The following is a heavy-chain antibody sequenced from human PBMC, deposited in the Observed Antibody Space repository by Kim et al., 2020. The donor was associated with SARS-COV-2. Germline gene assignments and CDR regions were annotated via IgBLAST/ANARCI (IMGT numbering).Heavy chain of an antibody. D-gene: IGHD6-19*01. CDR1: GGSTTGVY. V-gene: IGHV4-59*01. CDR2: IYYNGNT. CDR3: ARGAVADPIRLDH. J-gene: IGHJ4*01. Sequence: SETLSLICTLSGGSTTGVYWTWIRQAPGKGLEWIGYIYYNGNTKYNPSLKSRVSISLDTTQNQFSLKVTSVTAADTAVYYCARGAVADPIRLDHWGHGAL.